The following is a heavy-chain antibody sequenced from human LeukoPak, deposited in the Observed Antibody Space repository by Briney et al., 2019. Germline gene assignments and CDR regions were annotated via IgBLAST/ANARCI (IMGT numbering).Heavy chain of an antibody. CDR3: ARGTMFPYYFDY. Sequence: SGGSLRLSCAASGFTFSTYNMKWVRQAPGKGLEWVSFISSSSSYIYYADSLKGRFTISRDNAKNSLYLQMNSLRAEDTAVYYCARGTMFPYYFDYWGQGTLVTVSS. D-gene: IGHD3-10*02. CDR1: GFTFSTYN. J-gene: IGHJ4*02. V-gene: IGHV3-21*01. CDR2: ISSSSSYI.